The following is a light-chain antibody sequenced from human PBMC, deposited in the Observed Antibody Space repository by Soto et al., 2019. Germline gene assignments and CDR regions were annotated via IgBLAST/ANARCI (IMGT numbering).Light chain of an antibody. CDR2: EVT. J-gene: IGLJ2*01. Sequence: QPALAQPASVTGSPGQSITISCAGTRDDIGAYDYVSWYQQHPGNAPKLLVYEVTNRPSGVSDRFSGSKSGTTASLTISGLQAEDEADYYCNSYTNSSAVVFGGGTKVTVL. CDR1: RDDIGAYDY. CDR3: NSYTNSSAVV. V-gene: IGLV2-14*01.